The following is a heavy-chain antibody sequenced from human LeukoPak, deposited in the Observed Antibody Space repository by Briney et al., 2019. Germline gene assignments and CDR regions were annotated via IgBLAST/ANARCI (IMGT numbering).Heavy chain of an antibody. J-gene: IGHJ4*02. Sequence: GASVKVSCKASGFTFTSFYMHWVRQAPGQGLEWMGIINPSGHTTDYAQKFQGRVTMTRDTPTSTVYMELSSLRSDDTAVYYCARVRQQQLAFDYWGQGTLVTVSS. CDR1: GFTFTSFY. V-gene: IGHV1-46*01. CDR2: INPSGHTT. D-gene: IGHD6-13*01. CDR3: ARVRQQQLAFDY.